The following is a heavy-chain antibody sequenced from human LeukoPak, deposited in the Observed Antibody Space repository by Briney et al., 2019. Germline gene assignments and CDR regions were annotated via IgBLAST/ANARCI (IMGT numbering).Heavy chain of an antibody. J-gene: IGHJ3*02. V-gene: IGHV3-64D*06. CDR3: VKGGFYTRDAFDI. CDR1: GFTFSSYA. D-gene: IGHD3-16*01. CDR2: VSSNGGST. Sequence: GGSLRLSCAASGFTFSSYAMRWVRQAPGKGLEYVSGVSSNGGSTSYADSVKGRFTISRDNSKNTLYLQMSSLRVEDTAVFYCVKGGFYTRDAFDIWGQGTMVTVSS.